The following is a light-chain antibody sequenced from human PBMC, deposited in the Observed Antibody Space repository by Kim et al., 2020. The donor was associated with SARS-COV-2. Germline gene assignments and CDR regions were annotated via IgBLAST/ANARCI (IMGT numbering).Light chain of an antibody. V-gene: IGLV1-47*01. CDR1: SFNIGGNN. CDR3: AAWDDGVNAVL. Sequence: ELTQPPSASGTPGQKVTISCSGNSFNIGGNNVYWYQQFPGEAPKLLIYRTSQRPSGVPARFSGSKSGTTGFLAISGLRAEDEADYYCAAWDDGVNAVLFGGGTQLTVL. J-gene: IGLJ3*02. CDR2: RTS.